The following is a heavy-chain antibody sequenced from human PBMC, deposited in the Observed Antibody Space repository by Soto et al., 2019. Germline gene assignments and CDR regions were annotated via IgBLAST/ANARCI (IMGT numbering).Heavy chain of an antibody. V-gene: IGHV4-39*01. D-gene: IGHD1-7*01. Sequence: QLQLQESGPGLVKPSETLSLTCRVSGGSISSSSYYWGWIRQPPGKGLEWIGTIYYDGSAYYNPSLKSRVTISVDTSKNQFSLQLSSVTAADTAVYYCARHVLGTTSDLDYWGQGALVTVSS. CDR1: GGSISSSSYY. J-gene: IGHJ4*02. CDR3: ARHVLGTTSDLDY. CDR2: IYYDGSA.